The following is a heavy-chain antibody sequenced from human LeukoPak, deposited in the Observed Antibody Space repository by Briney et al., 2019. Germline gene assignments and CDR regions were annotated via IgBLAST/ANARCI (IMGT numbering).Heavy chain of an antibody. J-gene: IGHJ4*02. V-gene: IGHV4-61*01. CDR2: IHYSGNT. CDR1: GDSVRTNNYY. Sequence: SETLSLTCTVSGDSVRTNNYYWSCIRQPPGEGLECIGYIHYSGNTNYNTSLKSRVTISVDTSKSQFSLKLSSVTAADTAVYYCARLTRGSGNHFENWGQGTLVTVSS. CDR3: ARLTRGSGNHFEN. D-gene: IGHD1-1*01.